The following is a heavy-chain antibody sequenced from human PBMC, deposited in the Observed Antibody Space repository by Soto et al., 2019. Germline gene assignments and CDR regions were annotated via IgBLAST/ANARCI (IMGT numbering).Heavy chain of an antibody. CDR3: ARDNGYSHGHGMDV. D-gene: IGHD5-18*01. CDR2: ILYDGGSK. CDR1: GFTFSSYT. J-gene: IGHJ6*02. V-gene: IGHV3-30-3*01. Sequence: GGSLRLSCAASGFTFSSYTMHWVRQAPGKGLEWVALILYDGGSKYYADSVKGGFTISRDNSKSTLYLQLNSLRPEDTAVYYCARDNGYSHGHGMDVWGQGTTVTVSS.